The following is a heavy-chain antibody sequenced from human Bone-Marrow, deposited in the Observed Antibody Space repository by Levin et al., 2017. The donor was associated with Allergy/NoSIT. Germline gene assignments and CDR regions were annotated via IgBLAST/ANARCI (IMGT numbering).Heavy chain of an antibody. J-gene: IGHJ6*03. D-gene: IGHD2-15*01. CDR1: GGTLRSDA. Sequence: SVKVSCKASGGTLRSDAISWLRQAPGQGLEWVGGVIPIFGTTNYAQKFQGRVTITADRSTNTVHMQLTSPTSDDTALYFCARDLIAETRTGYSYYHMDVWGRGTTVTVSS. CDR2: VIPIFGTT. V-gene: IGHV1-69*06. CDR3: ARDLIAETRTGYSYYHMDV.